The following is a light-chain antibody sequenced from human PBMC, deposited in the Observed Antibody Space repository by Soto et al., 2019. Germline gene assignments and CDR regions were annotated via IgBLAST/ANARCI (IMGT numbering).Light chain of an antibody. Sequence: DIQMTQSPSTLSASVGDRVIITCRASQSISSWFAWYQQKPGKAPNLLIYRASTLKSGIPSRFSGSGSGTEFTLTISSLQPDDFATYYCQQYDRASWTFGQGTKVEIK. CDR3: QQYDRASWT. CDR2: RAS. V-gene: IGKV1-5*03. CDR1: QSISSW. J-gene: IGKJ1*01.